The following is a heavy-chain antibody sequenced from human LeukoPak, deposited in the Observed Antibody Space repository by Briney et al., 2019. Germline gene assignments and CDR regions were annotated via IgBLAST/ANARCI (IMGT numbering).Heavy chain of an antibody. CDR1: GYTFTGYY. Sequence: ASVKVSCKASGYTFTGYYMHWVRQAPGQGLEWMGWISAYNGNTNYAQKLQGRVTMTTDTSTSTAYMELRSLRSDDTAVYYCARDQHDFWSGYNLFYWGQGTLVTVSS. CDR3: ARDQHDFWSGYNLFY. CDR2: ISAYNGNT. J-gene: IGHJ4*02. V-gene: IGHV1-18*04. D-gene: IGHD3-3*01.